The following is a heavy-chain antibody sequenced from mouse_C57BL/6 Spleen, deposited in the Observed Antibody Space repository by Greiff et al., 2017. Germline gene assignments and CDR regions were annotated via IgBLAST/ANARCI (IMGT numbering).Heavy chain of an antibody. V-gene: IGHV1-55*01. CDR1: GYTFTSYW. J-gene: IGHJ3*01. CDR3: ARRDYGSSTLFAY. CDR2: IYPGSGST. D-gene: IGHD1-1*01. Sequence: QVQLQQPGAELVKPGASVKMSCKASGYTFTSYWITWVKQRPGQGLEWIGDIYPGSGSTNYNEKFKSKATLTVDTSSSTAYMQLSSLTSEDSAVYYCARRDYGSSTLFAYWGQGTLVTVSA.